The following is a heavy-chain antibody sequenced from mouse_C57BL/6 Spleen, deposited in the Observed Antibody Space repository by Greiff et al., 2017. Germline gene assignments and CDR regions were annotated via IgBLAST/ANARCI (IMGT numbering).Heavy chain of an antibody. CDR2: IDPSDSET. CDR1: GYTFTSYW. J-gene: IGHJ4*01. CDR3: ARTTDYAMDY. Sequence: QVQLQQPGAELVRPGSSVKLSCKASGYTFTSYWMHRVKQRPIQGLEWIGNIDPSDSETHYNQKFKDKATFTVDKSSSTAYMQLSILTSEDSAVYYCARTTDYAMDYWGQGTSVTVSS. V-gene: IGHV1-52*01. D-gene: IGHD1-1*01.